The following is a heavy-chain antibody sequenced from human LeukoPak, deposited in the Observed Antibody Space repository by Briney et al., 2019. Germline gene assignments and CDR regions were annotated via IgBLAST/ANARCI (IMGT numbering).Heavy chain of an antibody. V-gene: IGHV3-21*01. CDR3: ARAAYDGSGSEGWFDP. CDR2: MSNSSSYK. D-gene: IGHD3-10*01. CDR1: GFSFSSNS. Sequence: GGSLRLSCAASGFSFSSNSLNWVRHAPRKGLEWVSSMSNSSSYKYYANSAKSRLTTSRDNTRNSLYLQMNSLRAEDTAVDYGARAAYDGSGSEGWFDPWGQGTLVTVSS. J-gene: IGHJ5*02.